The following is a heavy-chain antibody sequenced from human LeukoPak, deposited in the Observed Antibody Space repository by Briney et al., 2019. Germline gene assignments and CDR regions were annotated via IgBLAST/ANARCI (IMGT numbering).Heavy chain of an antibody. CDR3: ARAVGLHYDSSGYYLGVFDP. CDR2: ISAYNGNT. V-gene: IGHV1-18*01. CDR1: GYTFTSYG. J-gene: IGHJ5*02. D-gene: IGHD3-22*01. Sequence: ASVTVSCKASGYTFTSYGINWVRQAPGQGLEWMGWISAYNGNTNYAQKLQGRVTMTTDTSTSTAYMELRSLRSDDTAVYYCARAVGLHYDSSGYYLGVFDPWGQGTLVTVSS.